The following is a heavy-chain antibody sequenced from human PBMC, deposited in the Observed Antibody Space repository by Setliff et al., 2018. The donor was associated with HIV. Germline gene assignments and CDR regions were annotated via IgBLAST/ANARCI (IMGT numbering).Heavy chain of an antibody. CDR3: ARGRPTGYFDC. CDR1: GFTFSSYS. Sequence: GGSLRLSCAASGFTFSSYSMNWVRRAPGKGLEWVSSISSISTYIYYADSVKGRFTISRDNAKNSLYLQMNSLRGEDTAVYYCARGRPTGYFDCWGQGTLVTV. D-gene: IGHD1-1*01. V-gene: IGHV3-21*01. CDR2: ISSISTYI. J-gene: IGHJ4*02.